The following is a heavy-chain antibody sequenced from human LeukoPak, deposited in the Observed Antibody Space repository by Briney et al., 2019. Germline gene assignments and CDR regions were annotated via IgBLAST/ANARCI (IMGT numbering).Heavy chain of an antibody. CDR1: GGSFSGYY. J-gene: IGHJ5*02. CDR3: ARVRTIFGVTNGWFDP. V-gene: IGHV4-34*01. CDR2: TNHSGST. D-gene: IGHD3-3*01. Sequence: PSEALSLTCAVYGGSFSGYYWSWIRQPPGKGLEWIGETNHSGSTNYNPSLKSRVTISVDTSKNQFSLKLSSVTAADTAVYYCARVRTIFGVTNGWFDPWGQGTLVTVSS.